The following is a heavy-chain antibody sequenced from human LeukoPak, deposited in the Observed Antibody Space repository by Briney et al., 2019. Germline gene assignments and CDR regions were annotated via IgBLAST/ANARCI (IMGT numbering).Heavy chain of an antibody. CDR1: GFTFSSYA. D-gene: IGHD2-2*01. V-gene: IGHV3-23*01. CDR3: ARDTKDY. Sequence: PGGSLRLSCAASGFTFSSYAMSWVRQAPGKGLEWVSAISGSGGSTYYADSVKGRFTISRDNAKNSLYLQMNSLRAEDTGVYFCARDTKDYWGQGTLVVVSS. J-gene: IGHJ4*02. CDR2: ISGSGGST.